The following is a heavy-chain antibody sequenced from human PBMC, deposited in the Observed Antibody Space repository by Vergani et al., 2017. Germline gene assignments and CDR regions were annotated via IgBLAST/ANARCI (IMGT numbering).Heavy chain of an antibody. CDR3: ARGPTGTPRTYFQH. CDR2: IYYTGAT. Sequence: QLQLQQSGSGLVEPSQTLSLTCTVSGASIRSGGFYWNWIRQYPGGGLEWIGYIYYTGATHYNPSLKSRTSISGKTSENQFSLNLTSVTAADTAMYYCARGPTGTPRTYFQHWGQGILVTVSS. D-gene: IGHD1-1*01. V-gene: IGHV4-31*03. CDR1: GASIRSGGFY. J-gene: IGHJ1*01.